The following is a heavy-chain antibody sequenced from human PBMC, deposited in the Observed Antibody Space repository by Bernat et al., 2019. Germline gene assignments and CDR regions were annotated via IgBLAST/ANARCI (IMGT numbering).Heavy chain of an antibody. CDR1: GYTFTGHY. CDR2: INTNSGGT. V-gene: IGHV1-2*04. J-gene: IGHJ3*02. CDR3: ARGSNYDFWSGYSYDAFDI. Sequence: QVQLVQSGAEVKKPGASVKVSCKASGYTFTGHYMHWVRQAPGQGLEWMGWINTNSGGTKYEQKFTGWVTMTRDTSISTAYMELSRLRSDETAVYYCARGSNYDFWSGYSYDAFDIWGQGTMVTVSS. D-gene: IGHD3-3*01.